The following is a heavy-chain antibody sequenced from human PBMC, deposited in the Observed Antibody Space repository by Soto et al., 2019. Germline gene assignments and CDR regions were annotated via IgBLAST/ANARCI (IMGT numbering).Heavy chain of an antibody. J-gene: IGHJ6*02. CDR2: IWYDGSNK. V-gene: IGHV3-33*01. D-gene: IGHD6-19*01. CDR1: GFTFSSYG. Sequence: GGSLRLSCAASGFTFSSYGMHWVRQAPGKGLEWVAVIWYDGSNKYYADSVKGRFTISRDNSKNTLYLQMNSLRAEDTAVYYCARENAPCDGPYSSGCPEYYYYYYGMDFWGQGTTVTVSS. CDR3: ARENAPCDGPYSSGCPEYYYYYYGMDF.